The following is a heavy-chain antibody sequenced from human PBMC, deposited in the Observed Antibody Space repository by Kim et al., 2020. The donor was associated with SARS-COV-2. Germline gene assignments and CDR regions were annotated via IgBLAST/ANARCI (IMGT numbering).Heavy chain of an antibody. J-gene: IGHJ4*02. CDR3: TSRCVTTNDY. D-gene: IGHD4-17*01. CDR1: GFSFSDVW. Sequence: GGSLRLSCAASGFSFSDVWMNWVRQAPGEGLEWLGRIFTRRGGDKTNYIVSVKGRFTISRDDSRHMLYLQKNSLKTEDTAVYYCTSRCVTTNDYWGQGPVVTVSS. V-gene: IGHV3-15*01. CDR2: IFTRRGGDKT.